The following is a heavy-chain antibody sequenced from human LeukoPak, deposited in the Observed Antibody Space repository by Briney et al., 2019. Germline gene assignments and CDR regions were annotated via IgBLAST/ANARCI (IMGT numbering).Heavy chain of an antibody. CDR3: AVSYDTTLGWFDP. V-gene: IGHV1-2*02. D-gene: IGHD3-22*01. CDR1: GYTFTGYY. Sequence: VASVKVSCKASGYTFTGYYMHWVRQAPGQGLEWMGWITPNSGGTDYAQKFQGRVTMTTDTSTSTAYMELRSLRSDDTAVYYCAVSYDTTLGWFDPWGQGTLVTVSS. J-gene: IGHJ5*02. CDR2: ITPNSGGT.